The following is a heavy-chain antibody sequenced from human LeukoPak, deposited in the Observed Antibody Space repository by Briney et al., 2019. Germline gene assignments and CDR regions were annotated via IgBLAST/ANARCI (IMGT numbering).Heavy chain of an antibody. CDR1: AFTFDNFP. CDR2: ILKDGSNA. J-gene: IGHJ4*02. V-gene: IGHV3-30-3*01. Sequence: GGSLRLSCTASAFTFDNFPMPWVHQAPGKGLDWVALILKDGSNAFYADSVKGRFTISRDNSGNTLFLQMNGLRAEDTGIYYCARDFHYFFDYCGQGTLVTVSS. CDR3: ARDFHYFFDY. D-gene: IGHD2/OR15-2a*01.